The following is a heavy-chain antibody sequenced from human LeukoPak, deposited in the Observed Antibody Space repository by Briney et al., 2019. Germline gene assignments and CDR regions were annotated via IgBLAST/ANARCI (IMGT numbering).Heavy chain of an antibody. CDR2: ISGSGGST. V-gene: IGHV3-23*01. CDR1: GFTFSSYA. J-gene: IGHJ4*02. Sequence: PGGSLRLSCAASGFTFSSYAMSWVRQAPGKGLEWVSAISGSGGSTYYADSVKGRFTISRDNSKNTLYLQMNSLRAEDTAVYYCAKSADPYDSSGYRLDYWGQGTLVTVSS. D-gene: IGHD3-22*01. CDR3: AKSADPYDSSGYRLDY.